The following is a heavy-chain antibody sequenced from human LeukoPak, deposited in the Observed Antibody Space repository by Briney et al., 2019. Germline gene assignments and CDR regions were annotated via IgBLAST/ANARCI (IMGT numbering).Heavy chain of an antibody. CDR1: GFTFSSYA. CDR3: AKAGGWDYDILTGYYISPHFDY. D-gene: IGHD3-9*01. Sequence: GGSLRLSCAASGFTFSSYAMSWVRQAPGKGLEWVSAISGSGGSTYYADSVKGRFTIPRDNSKNTLYLQMNSLRAEDTAVYYCAKAGGWDYDILTGYYISPHFDYSGQGTLVTVSS. CDR2: ISGSGGST. V-gene: IGHV3-23*01. J-gene: IGHJ4*02.